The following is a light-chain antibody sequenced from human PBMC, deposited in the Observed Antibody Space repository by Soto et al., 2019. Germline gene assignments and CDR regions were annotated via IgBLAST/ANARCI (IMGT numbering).Light chain of an antibody. Sequence: DIVMTQTPDSLAVSLGDRATINCKSSQRVCSTSTNKNYLAWYQHKPGQPHKLLISCASTRESGVPDRISGSGAVGDFTLTICSMQAEGVAVYYCQQYFSIPTLGQVKKL. CDR1: QRVCSTSTNKNY. J-gene: IGKJ2*01. CDR2: CAS. CDR3: QQYFSIPT. V-gene: IGKV4-1*01.